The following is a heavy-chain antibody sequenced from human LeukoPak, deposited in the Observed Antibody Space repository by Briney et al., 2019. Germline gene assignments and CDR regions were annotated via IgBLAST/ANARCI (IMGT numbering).Heavy chain of an antibody. Sequence: PGGSLRLSCAASGFTFSSYGMHWVRQAPGKGLEWVAVIWYDGSNKYYADSVKGRFTISRDNSKNTLYLQMNSLRAEDTAVYYCAREWPLGYGDYLGGMDVWGQGTTVTVSS. V-gene: IGHV3-33*01. CDR1: GFTFSSYG. J-gene: IGHJ6*02. D-gene: IGHD4-17*01. CDR3: AREWPLGYGDYLGGMDV. CDR2: IWYDGSNK.